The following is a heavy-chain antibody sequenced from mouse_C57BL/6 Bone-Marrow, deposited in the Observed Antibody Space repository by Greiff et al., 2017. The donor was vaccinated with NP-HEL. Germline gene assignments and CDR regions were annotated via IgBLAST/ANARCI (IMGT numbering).Heavy chain of an antibody. CDR2: FYPGSGSI. J-gene: IGHJ2*01. V-gene: IGHV1-62-2*01. CDR3: ARHEDRGANFSYSFDY. CDR1: GYTFTEYT. Sequence: VQLQQSGAELVKPGASVKLSCKASGYTFTEYTIHWVKQRSGQGLEWIGWFYPGSGSIKYNEKFKDKATLTADKSSSTVYMELSRLTSEDSAVYFCARHEDRGANFSYSFDYWGQGTTLTVSS. D-gene: IGHD3-3*01.